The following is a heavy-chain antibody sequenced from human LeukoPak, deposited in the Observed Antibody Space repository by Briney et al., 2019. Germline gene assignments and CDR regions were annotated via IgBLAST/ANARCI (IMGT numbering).Heavy chain of an antibody. V-gene: IGHV4-34*01. J-gene: IGHJ4*02. CDR1: GGSFKGYW. D-gene: IGHD4-17*01. CDR3: ARGWVSYGDYVASFGY. Sequence: SETLSLTCAVYGGSFKGYWWSWIRQPPGEGLEWIGEINHTGSTNYNPSLKSRVTISLDTSKKQFSLKLSSVIAADTAVYYCARGWVSYGDYVASFGYWGQGPLVTVSS. CDR2: INHTGST.